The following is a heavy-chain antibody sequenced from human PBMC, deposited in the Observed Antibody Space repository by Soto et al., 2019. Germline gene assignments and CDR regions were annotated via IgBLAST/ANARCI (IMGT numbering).Heavy chain of an antibody. D-gene: IGHD3-3*01. CDR3: AKDNGKELEYYDFWSGYYRGYYYMDV. CDR2: ISWNSGSI. CDR1: GFTFDDYA. J-gene: IGHJ6*03. Sequence: GGSLRLSCAASGFTFDDYAMHWVRQAPGKGLEWVSGISWNSGSIGYADSVKGRFTISRDNAKNSLYLQMNSLRAEDTALYYCAKDNGKELEYYDFWSGYYRGYYYMDVWGKGTTVTVSS. V-gene: IGHV3-9*01.